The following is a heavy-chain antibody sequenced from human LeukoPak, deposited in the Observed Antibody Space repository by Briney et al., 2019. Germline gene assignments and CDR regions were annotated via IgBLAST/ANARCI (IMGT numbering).Heavy chain of an antibody. J-gene: IGHJ4*02. D-gene: IGHD2-8*01. V-gene: IGHV1-2*02. CDR1: GYTFREYH. CDR3: ARDHNGADY. Sequence: ASVKVSCKALGYTFREYHIHWVRQAPGQGLEWMGWINPKSGGTNHVQKFQDRVTMTWDTSISTAYMELTRLKSDDTAVYYCARDHNGADYWGQGTLVTVSS. CDR2: INPKSGGT.